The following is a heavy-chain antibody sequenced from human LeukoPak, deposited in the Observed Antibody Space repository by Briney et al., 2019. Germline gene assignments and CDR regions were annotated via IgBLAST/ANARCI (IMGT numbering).Heavy chain of an antibody. CDR3: ARVWVRYYDSSGPFDY. Sequence: SETLSLTCAVYGGSFSGYYWSWIRQPPGKGLEWIGEINHSGSTNYNPSLKSRVTISVDTSKNQFSLKLSSVTAADTAVYYCARVWVRYYDSSGPFDYWGQGTLVTVSS. V-gene: IGHV4-34*01. D-gene: IGHD3-22*01. CDR2: INHSGST. CDR1: GGSFSGYY. J-gene: IGHJ4*02.